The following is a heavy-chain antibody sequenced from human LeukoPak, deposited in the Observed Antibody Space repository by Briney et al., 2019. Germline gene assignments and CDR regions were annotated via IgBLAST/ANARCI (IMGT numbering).Heavy chain of an antibody. V-gene: IGHV3-23*01. CDR3: ARGCGGTPGCYIIDN. D-gene: IGHD2-21*01. CDR2: INGRGDDT. J-gene: IGHJ4*02. Sequence: GGSLRLSCAAFSGFAMSWVRQAPGRGLEWVSAINGRGDDTYYPDSVKGRFTVSRDNSKNTLYLQMDSLRAEDTAVYYCARGCGGTPGCYIIDNWGQGTLVTVSS. CDR1: SGFA.